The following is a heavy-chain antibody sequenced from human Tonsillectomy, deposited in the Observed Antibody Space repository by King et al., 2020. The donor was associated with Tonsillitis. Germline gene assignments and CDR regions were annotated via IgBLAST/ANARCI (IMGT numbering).Heavy chain of an antibody. CDR3: AKIYGD. CDR2: IIGSGGFT. D-gene: IGHD3-10*01. V-gene: IGHV3-23*04. Sequence: VQLVESGGGLVQPGGSLRLSCAASGFTFINYAMNWVRRPPGKGLEWVSTIIGSGGFTYYADSVKGRFTISRDNSKNTLFLQMSSLRAEDTAVYYCAKIYGDWGQGTLVTVSS. CDR1: GFTFINYA. J-gene: IGHJ4*01.